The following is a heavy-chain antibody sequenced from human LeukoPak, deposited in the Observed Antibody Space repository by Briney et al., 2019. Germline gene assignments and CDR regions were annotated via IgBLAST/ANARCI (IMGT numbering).Heavy chain of an antibody. CDR1: GFTFDDYA. V-gene: IGHV3-9*01. Sequence: GGSLRLSCAASGFTFDDYAMHWVRQAPGKGLEWVSGISWNSGSTDYADSVKGRFIISRDNAKNSLYLQMGSLSTEDTAFYYCAKEMDLSRYCSSTSCHPFDFWGQGTLVTVSS. D-gene: IGHD2-2*01. CDR3: AKEMDLSRYCSSTSCHPFDF. CDR2: ISWNSGST. J-gene: IGHJ4*02.